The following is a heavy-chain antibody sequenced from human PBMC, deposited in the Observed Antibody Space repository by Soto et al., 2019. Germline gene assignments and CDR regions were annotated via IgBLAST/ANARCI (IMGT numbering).Heavy chain of an antibody. J-gene: IGHJ5*02. V-gene: IGHV4-59*01. CDR2: IYYSGST. CDR1: GGSISSYY. CDR3: ARGGYSYGLLDP. Sequence: TSETLSLTCTVSGGSISSYYWSWIRQPPGKGLEWIGYIYYSGSTNYNPSLKSRVTISVDTSKNQFSLKLSSVTAADTAVYYCARGGYSYGLLDPWGQGTLVTVSS. D-gene: IGHD5-18*01.